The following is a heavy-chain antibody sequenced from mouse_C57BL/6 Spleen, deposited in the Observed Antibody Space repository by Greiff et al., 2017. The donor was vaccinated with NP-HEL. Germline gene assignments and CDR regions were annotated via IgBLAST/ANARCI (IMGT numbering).Heavy chain of an antibody. V-gene: IGHV5-4*01. D-gene: IGHD1-1*01. CDR3: ARDRGYGSSSFDY. CDR1: GFTFSSYA. Sequence: DVQLVESGGGLVKPGGSLKLSCAASGFTFSSYAMSWVRQTPEKRLEWVATISDGGSYTYYPDNVKGRFTISRDNAKNNLYLQMSHLKSEDTAMYYCARDRGYGSSSFDYWGQGTTLTVSS. CDR2: ISDGGSYT. J-gene: IGHJ2*01.